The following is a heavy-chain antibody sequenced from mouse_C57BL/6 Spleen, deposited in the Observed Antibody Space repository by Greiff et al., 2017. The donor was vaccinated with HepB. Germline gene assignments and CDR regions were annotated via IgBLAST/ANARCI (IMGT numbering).Heavy chain of an antibody. Sequence: VQLQQPGAELVKPGASVKLSCKASGYTFTSYWMQWVKQRPGQGLEWIGEIDPSDSYTNYNQKFKGKATLTVDTSSSTAYMQLSSLTSEDSAVYYCARGYGSLDYWGQGTTRTVSS. D-gene: IGHD1-1*01. CDR2: IDPSDSYT. CDR3: ARGYGSLDY. CDR1: GYTFTSYW. J-gene: IGHJ2*01. V-gene: IGHV1-50*01.